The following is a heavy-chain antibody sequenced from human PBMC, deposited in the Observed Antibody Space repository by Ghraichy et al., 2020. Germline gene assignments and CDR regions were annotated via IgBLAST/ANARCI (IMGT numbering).Heavy chain of an antibody. CDR2: IYYSGST. D-gene: IGHD2-2*01. Sequence: GSLSLTCTVSGGSISSSSYYWGWIRQPPGKGLEWIGSIYYSGSTYYNPSLKSRVTISVDTSKNQFSLKLSSVTAADTAVYYCARHRLPKDIVVVPTSHGGWFDPWGQGTLVTVSS. J-gene: IGHJ5*02. CDR1: GGSISSSSYY. CDR3: ARHRLPKDIVVVPTSHGGWFDP. V-gene: IGHV4-39*01.